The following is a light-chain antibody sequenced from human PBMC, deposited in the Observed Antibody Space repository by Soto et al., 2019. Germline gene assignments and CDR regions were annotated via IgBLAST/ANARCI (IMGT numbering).Light chain of an antibody. CDR3: QQYNSYPWT. Sequence: DIQMTQSPSTLSGSVGDRFTMTCRASQTISSWLAWYQQKPGKAPKLLIYDASSLESGVPSRFSGSGSGTEFTLTISSLQPDDFATYYCQQYNSYPWTFGQGTKVDIK. CDR2: DAS. V-gene: IGKV1-5*01. CDR1: QTISSW. J-gene: IGKJ1*01.